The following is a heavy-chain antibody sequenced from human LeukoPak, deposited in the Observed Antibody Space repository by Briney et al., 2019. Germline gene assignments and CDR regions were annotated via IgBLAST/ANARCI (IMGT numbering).Heavy chain of an antibody. Sequence: SVKVSCKASGGTFSSYAISWVRQAPGQGLEWMGGIIPIFATANYAQKFQGRVTITADESTGTAYMELSSLRSEDTAVYYCARGPITTRSHFDYWGQGTLVTVSS. CDR1: GGTFSSYA. CDR2: IIPIFATA. V-gene: IGHV1-69*13. CDR3: ARGPITTRSHFDY. J-gene: IGHJ4*02. D-gene: IGHD3-22*01.